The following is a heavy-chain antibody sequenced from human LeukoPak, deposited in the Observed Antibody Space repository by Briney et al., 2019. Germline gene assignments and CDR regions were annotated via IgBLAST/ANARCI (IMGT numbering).Heavy chain of an antibody. Sequence: PGGSLRLSCAASGFTFSSYGMHWVRQAPGKGLEWVAVISYDGSNKYYADSVKGRVTISRDNSKNTLYLQMNSLRAEDTAVYYCAKDRERGYYDSSGLLDYWGQGTLVTVSS. CDR1: GFTFSSYG. D-gene: IGHD3-22*01. CDR3: AKDRERGYYDSSGLLDY. V-gene: IGHV3-30*18. J-gene: IGHJ4*02. CDR2: ISYDGSNK.